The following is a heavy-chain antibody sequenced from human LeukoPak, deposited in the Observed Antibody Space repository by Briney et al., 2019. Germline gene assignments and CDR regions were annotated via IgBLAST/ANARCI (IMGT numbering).Heavy chain of an antibody. Sequence: GGSLRLSCAASGFTFSSYWMSWVRQAPGKGLEWAANIKQDGSEKYYVDSVKGRFTISRDNAKNSLYLQMNSLRAEDTAVYYCARYIVVVVAATGFDYWGQGTLVTVSS. CDR1: GFTFSSYW. V-gene: IGHV3-7*01. CDR2: IKQDGSEK. D-gene: IGHD2-15*01. CDR3: ARYIVVVVAATGFDY. J-gene: IGHJ4*02.